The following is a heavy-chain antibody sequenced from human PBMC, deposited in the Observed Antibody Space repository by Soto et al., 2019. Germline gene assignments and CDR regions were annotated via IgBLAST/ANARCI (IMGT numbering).Heavy chain of an antibody. CDR2: ISYDGSNK. V-gene: IGHV3-30*03. Sequence: GGSLRLSCATSGFTFSTYGMHWVRQAPGKGLEWVAVISYDGSNKYYADSVKGRFTISRDNSKNTLYLQMNSLRAEDTAVYYCARDRLYGDPKYYFDYWGQGTLVTVSS. CDR1: GFTFSTYG. D-gene: IGHD4-17*01. J-gene: IGHJ4*02. CDR3: ARDRLYGDPKYYFDY.